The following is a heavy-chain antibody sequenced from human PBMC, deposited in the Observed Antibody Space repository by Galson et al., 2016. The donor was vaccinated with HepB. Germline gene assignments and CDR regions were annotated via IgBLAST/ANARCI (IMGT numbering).Heavy chain of an antibody. Sequence: SLRLSCAASGFPFSSYGLSWVRQAPGKGLEWISGISGSGGGTYYGKSMEGRFTISRDNSKNTVYLQMNSLRAEDTAVYYCARTKAAAAPYNWFDPWGQGTLVTVSS. CDR2: ISGSGGGT. V-gene: IGHV3-23*01. CDR1: GFPFSSYG. J-gene: IGHJ5*02. D-gene: IGHD6-13*01. CDR3: ARTKAAAAPYNWFDP.